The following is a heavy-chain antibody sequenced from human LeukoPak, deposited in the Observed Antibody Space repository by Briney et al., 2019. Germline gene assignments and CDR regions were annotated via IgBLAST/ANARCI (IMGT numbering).Heavy chain of an antibody. V-gene: IGHV3-21*01. CDR1: GFTFSSYS. Sequence: GGSLRLPCAASGFTFSSYSMNWVRQAPGKGLEWVPSISSSSSYIYYADSVKGRFTISRDNAKNSLYLQMNSLRAEGTAVYYCARGYDFWSGYYSFDYWGQGTLVTVSS. J-gene: IGHJ4*02. D-gene: IGHD3-3*01. CDR2: ISSSSSYI. CDR3: ARGYDFWSGYYSFDY.